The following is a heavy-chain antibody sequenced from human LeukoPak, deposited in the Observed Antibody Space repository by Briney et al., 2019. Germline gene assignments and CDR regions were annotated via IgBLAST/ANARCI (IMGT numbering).Heavy chain of an antibody. CDR3: ARGFRRVDY. Sequence: PSEALSLTCAVYGGSFSGYYWSWIRPPPGKGREWIGEINHSGSTNYNPSLKSRVTISVDTSKNQFSLKLSSVTAADTAVYYCARGFRRVDYWGQGTLVTVSS. CDR1: GGSFSGYY. CDR2: INHSGST. V-gene: IGHV4-34*01. J-gene: IGHJ4*02.